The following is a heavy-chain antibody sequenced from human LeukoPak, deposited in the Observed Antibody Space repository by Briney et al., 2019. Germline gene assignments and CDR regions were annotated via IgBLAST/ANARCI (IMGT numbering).Heavy chain of an antibody. CDR3: AREDGYNGFGY. Sequence: ASVKVSCRASGYTFTSYYMHWVRQAPRQGLEWMGIINPSGGSTSYAQKFQGRFTMTRDMSTSTVYMELSSLRSEETAVYYCAREDGYNGFGYWGQGTLVTVSS. D-gene: IGHD5-24*01. CDR1: GYTFTSYY. CDR2: INPSGGST. J-gene: IGHJ4*02. V-gene: IGHV1-46*01.